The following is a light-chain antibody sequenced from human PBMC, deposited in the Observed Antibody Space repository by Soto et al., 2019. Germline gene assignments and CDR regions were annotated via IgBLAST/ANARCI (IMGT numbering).Light chain of an antibody. J-gene: IGKJ5*01. Sequence: DIQMTQSPSSVSASVGDRVTITCRASQDISSWLAWYQQKPGKAPKLLIYAASSLQNGVPSRFSGSGSGTDFTVTISSLQPEDFATYYCQQANSCPPITFGQGTRLEIK. V-gene: IGKV1-12*01. CDR3: QQANSCPPIT. CDR2: AAS. CDR1: QDISSW.